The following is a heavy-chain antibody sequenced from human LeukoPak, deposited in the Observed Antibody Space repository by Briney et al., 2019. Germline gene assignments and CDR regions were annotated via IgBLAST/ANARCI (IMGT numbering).Heavy chain of an antibody. CDR1: GFTFDDYA. J-gene: IGHJ3*02. CDR2: INWNSDSI. D-gene: IGHD3-3*01. Sequence: GGSLRLSCAVSGFTFDDYAMHWVRQVPGKGLEWVSGINWNSDSIGYADSVKGRFTTSRDNAKNSLYLQMNSLRAEDTALYYCASGTVSGRDGLFGAFDIWGQGTMVTVSS. CDR3: ASGTVSGRDGLFGAFDI. V-gene: IGHV3-9*01.